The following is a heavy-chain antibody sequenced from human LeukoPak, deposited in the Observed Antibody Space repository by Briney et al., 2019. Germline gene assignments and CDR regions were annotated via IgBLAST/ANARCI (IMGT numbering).Heavy chain of an antibody. J-gene: IGHJ4*02. Sequence: GGSLRLSCAASGFTFSSYGMHWVRQAPGKGLEWLAVIWYDGGNKYYADSVEGRFTISRDNSKNTLYLQMNSLRAEDTAVYYCTAGSGSYRIDHWGQGTLVIVSS. CDR1: GFTFSSYG. V-gene: IGHV3-33*01. CDR3: TAGSGSYRIDH. D-gene: IGHD3-10*01. CDR2: IWYDGGNK.